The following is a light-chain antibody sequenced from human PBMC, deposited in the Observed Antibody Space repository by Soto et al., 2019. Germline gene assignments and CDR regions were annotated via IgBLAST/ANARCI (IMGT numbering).Light chain of an antibody. CDR1: QSISSY. CDR2: AAS. J-gene: IGKJ1*01. Sequence: DIQMTQSPSSLSASVGDRVTITCRASQSISSYLNWYQQKPGKAPKLLIYAASSLQSGVPSRFSGSGSGTDFTLTISSLQPEDFATYYCQQSYSTSDGTFGQGTKVDIK. CDR3: QQSYSTSDGT. V-gene: IGKV1-39*01.